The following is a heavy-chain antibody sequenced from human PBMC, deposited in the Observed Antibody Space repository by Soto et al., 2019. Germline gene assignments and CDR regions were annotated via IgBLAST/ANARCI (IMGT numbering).Heavy chain of an antibody. J-gene: IGHJ5*02. CDR2: IYTSGST. CDR1: GGSISSGGYY. V-gene: IGHV4-61*02. CDR3: ARGPYSSSSGWFDP. D-gene: IGHD6-6*01. Sequence: QVQLQESGPGLVKPSQTLSLTCTVSGGSISSGGYYWSWIRQPAGKGLEWIGRIYTSGSTNYNPSLKSRVTMSVDTSKNQFSLKLSSVTAADTAVYYCARGPYSSSSGWFDPWGQGTLVTVSS.